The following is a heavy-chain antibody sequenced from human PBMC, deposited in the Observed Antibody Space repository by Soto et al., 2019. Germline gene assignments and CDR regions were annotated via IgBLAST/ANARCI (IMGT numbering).Heavy chain of an antibody. Sequence: QVQLVQSGNEVKKPGSSVKVSCKASGGTFTTNGIIWVRQAPGQGLEWMGGIVPVFGSTKYAQKFQGRLTITADRSTNTAYMDLGSLKSEDTAIYYCAQDPPRGDLIVNWFGPWGQGPLVTVSS. V-gene: IGHV1-69*06. CDR1: GGTFTTNG. J-gene: IGHJ5*02. D-gene: IGHD2-21*01. CDR2: IVPVFGST. CDR3: AQDPPRGDLIVNWFGP.